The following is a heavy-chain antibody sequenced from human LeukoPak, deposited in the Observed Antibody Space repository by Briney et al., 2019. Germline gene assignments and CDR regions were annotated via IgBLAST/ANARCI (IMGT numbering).Heavy chain of an antibody. Sequence: GRSLRLSCAVSGFTFSSYAMHWVRQAPGKGLEWVAVISYDGINEYYTDSVKGRFTISRDNSKNTQYLQVNSLRPEDTAVYYCARAIPTDYYDGSPPLDYWGQGTLVTVSS. D-gene: IGHD3-22*01. CDR3: ARAIPTDYYDGSPPLDY. CDR2: ISYDGINE. V-gene: IGHV3-30-3*01. CDR1: GFTFSSYA. J-gene: IGHJ4*02.